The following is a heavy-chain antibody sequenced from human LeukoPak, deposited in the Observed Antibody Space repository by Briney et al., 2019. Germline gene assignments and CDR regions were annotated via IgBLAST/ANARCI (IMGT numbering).Heavy chain of an antibody. CDR3: ARERRIGILTGYYPTYYFDY. J-gene: IGHJ4*02. D-gene: IGHD3-9*01. Sequence: EASVQVSCKASGGTFSSYDISWVRQAAGQGLEWLGWINTNTGNPTYAQGFTGRFVFSLDTSVSTAYLQISSLKAEDTAVYYCARERRIGILTGYYPTYYFDYWGQGTLVTVSS. CDR2: INTNTGNP. CDR1: GGTFSSYD. V-gene: IGHV7-4-1*02.